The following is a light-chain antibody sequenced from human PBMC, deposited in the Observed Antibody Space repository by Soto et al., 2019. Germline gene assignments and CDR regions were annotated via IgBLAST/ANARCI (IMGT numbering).Light chain of an antibody. V-gene: IGLV1-40*01. J-gene: IGLJ1*01. CDR2: GNN. Sequence: QSVLTQPPSVSGAPGQRVTISCTGSSSNIGAGYDVHWYQQLPGKAPKLLIYGNNNRPSGVPDRFSGSKSGTSASLAVTGIRADDEADYYCQSYASSLSANFVLGTGTRSPS. CDR3: QSYASSLSANFV. CDR1: SSNIGAGYD.